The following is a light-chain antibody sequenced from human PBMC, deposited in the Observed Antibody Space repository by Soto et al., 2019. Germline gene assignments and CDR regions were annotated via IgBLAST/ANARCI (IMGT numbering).Light chain of an antibody. CDR2: SFS. J-gene: IGKJ1*01. V-gene: IGKV2-40*01. CDR1: QSLFDSDDGHTY. Sequence: DIVMTQTPLSLPVTPGESASISCRSSQSLFDSDDGHTYLDWYLQKPGQSPHLLIYSFSYRASGVPDRFSASGSGTDFTLKISRLEAEDVGVYYCMQRREFPWTFGQGTKVDIK. CDR3: MQRREFPWT.